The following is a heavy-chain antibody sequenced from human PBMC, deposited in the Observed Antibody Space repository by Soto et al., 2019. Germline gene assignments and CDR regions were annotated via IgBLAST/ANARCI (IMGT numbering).Heavy chain of an antibody. D-gene: IGHD4-17*01. CDR1: GGSISSGDYY. V-gene: IGHV4-30-4*01. Sequence: QVQLQESGPGLVKPSQTLSLTCTVSGGSISSGDYYWSWIRQPPGKGLEWIGYIYYSGSTYYNPSLKPRVTISVDTSKNQFSLKLSSGTAADTAVYYCARDEYYGDAYWYFDLGPWHPGHCLL. J-gene: IGHJ2*01. CDR3: ARDEYYGDAYWYFDL. CDR2: IYYSGST.